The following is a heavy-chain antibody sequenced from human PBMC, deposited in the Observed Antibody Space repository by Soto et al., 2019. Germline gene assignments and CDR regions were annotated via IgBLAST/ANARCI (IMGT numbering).Heavy chain of an antibody. V-gene: IGHV3-9*01. J-gene: IGHJ4*02. D-gene: IGHD2-2*01. Sequence: GGSLRLSCAASGFTFDDYAMHWVRQAPGKGLEWVSGISWNSGSIGYADSVKGRFTISRDNAKNSLYLQMNSLRAEDTALYYCAKDALPYCSSTSCLRPFFDYWGQGTLVTV. CDR3: AKDALPYCSSTSCLRPFFDY. CDR1: GFTFDDYA. CDR2: ISWNSGSI.